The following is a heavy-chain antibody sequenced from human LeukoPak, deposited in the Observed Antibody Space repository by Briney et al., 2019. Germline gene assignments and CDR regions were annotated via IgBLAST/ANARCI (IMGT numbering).Heavy chain of an antibody. Sequence: KASETLSLTCTVSGGSISSYYWSWIRQPPGKGLEWIGYIYYSGSTYYNPSLKSRVTISVDTSKNQFSLKLSSVTAADTAVYYCAREVVVPAAVDYWGQGTLVTVSS. CDR3: AREVVVPAAVDY. CDR1: GGSISSYY. J-gene: IGHJ4*02. D-gene: IGHD2-2*01. CDR2: IYYSGST. V-gene: IGHV4-59*12.